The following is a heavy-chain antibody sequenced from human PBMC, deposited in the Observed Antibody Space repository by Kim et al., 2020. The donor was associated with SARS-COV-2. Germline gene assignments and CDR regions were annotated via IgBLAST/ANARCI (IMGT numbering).Heavy chain of an antibody. CDR1: GGSVSSGSYY. CDR3: ARDTGQQLVLTVVANWFDP. CDR2: IYDSGST. Sequence: SETLSLTCTVSGGSVSSGSYYWSWIGQPPGKGLEGIGYIYDSGSTNYNPSLKGRVTIPVDTSKNQFALKLSSVTAGDTAGYYCARDTGQQLVLTVVANWFDPWARGTLVPVSS. D-gene: IGHD6-13*01. J-gene: IGHJ5*02. V-gene: IGHV4-61*01.